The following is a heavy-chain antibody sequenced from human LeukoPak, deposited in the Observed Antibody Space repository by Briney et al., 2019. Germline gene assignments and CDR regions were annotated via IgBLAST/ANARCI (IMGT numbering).Heavy chain of an antibody. CDR2: ISYDGSNK. D-gene: IGHD3-9*01. V-gene: IGHV3-30-3*01. Sequence: PGGSLSLSCAASGLTFSNYAMHWVRQAAGKGREWVAVISYDGSNKLYAESVKGRFTIYRDNYKNTLYLEMNSLRAEDRDVYYCARGENYDTLTGYVHYWGEGTMV. J-gene: IGHJ4*02. CDR1: GLTFSNYA. CDR3: ARGENYDTLTGYVHY.